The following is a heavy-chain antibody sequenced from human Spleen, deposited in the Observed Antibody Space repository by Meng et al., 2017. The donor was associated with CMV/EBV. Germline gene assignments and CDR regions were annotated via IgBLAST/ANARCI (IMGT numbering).Heavy chain of an antibody. D-gene: IGHD1-1*01. V-gene: IGHV1-8*03. CDR3: ARGERQPFYGLDV. CDR1: GYGFSAYF. Sequence: ASVKVSCKASGYGFSAYFIHWVRQATGQGLEWMGWMNPNSGDTGYAQKFQGGVTITRNTSISTAYMELRSLRSDDTAVYYCARGERQPFYGLDVWGQGTTVTVSS. J-gene: IGHJ6*02. CDR2: MNPNSGDT.